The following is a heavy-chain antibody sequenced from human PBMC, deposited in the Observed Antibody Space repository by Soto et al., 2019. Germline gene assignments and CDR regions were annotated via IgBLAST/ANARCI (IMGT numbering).Heavy chain of an antibody. D-gene: IGHD3-22*01. Sequence: GGSLRLSCTASGFTFGDYAMSWVRQAPGKGLEWVGFIRSKAYGGTTEYAASVKGRFTISRDDSKSIAYLQMNSLKTEDTAVYYCTRGDYYYDSSGYYGIYYYYYGMDVWGQGTTVTVS. CDR3: TRGDYYYDSSGYYGIYYYYYGMDV. CDR1: GFTFGDYA. CDR2: IRSKAYGGTT. V-gene: IGHV3-49*04. J-gene: IGHJ6*02.